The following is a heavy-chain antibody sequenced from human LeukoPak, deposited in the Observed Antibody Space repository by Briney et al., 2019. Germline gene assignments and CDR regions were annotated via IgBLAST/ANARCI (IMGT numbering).Heavy chain of an antibody. CDR2: IYTSGST. D-gene: IGHD3-10*01. Sequence: PSETLSLTCTVSGGSISSGSYYWSWIRQPAGKGLEWIGRIYTSGSTNYNPSLKSRVTISVDTSKNQFSLKLSSVTAADTAVYYCARGRGSGSLEIDYWGQGTLVTVSS. CDR1: GGSISSGSYY. CDR3: ARGRGSGSLEIDY. V-gene: IGHV4-61*02. J-gene: IGHJ4*02.